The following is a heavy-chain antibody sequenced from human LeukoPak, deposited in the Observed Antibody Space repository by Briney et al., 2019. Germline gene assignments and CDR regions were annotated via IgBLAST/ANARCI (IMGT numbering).Heavy chain of an antibody. Sequence: GGSLRLSCAASEFTFSDYYMSWVRQAPGKGLEWVSGISLNGGASGYAHSVRGRFTISRDNANNSISLQMNSLRVEDTALYYCVRSITMFQYWGQGTLVTVSS. J-gene: IGHJ1*01. CDR3: VRSITMFQY. V-gene: IGHV3-20*04. D-gene: IGHD3-10*01. CDR1: EFTFSDYY. CDR2: ISLNGGAS.